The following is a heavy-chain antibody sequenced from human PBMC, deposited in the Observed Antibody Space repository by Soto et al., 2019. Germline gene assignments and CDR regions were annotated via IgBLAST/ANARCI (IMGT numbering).Heavy chain of an antibody. CDR2: VYYSGIT. CDR3: ARDEDSSSPFDY. Sequence: SETLSLTCTVSDGSISISTYYWGWIRQPPGKGLEWIGNVYYSGITYYNPSLRSRVTISVDTSKNQFSLQLNSVTPEDTAVYYCARDEDSSSPFDYWSQGTLVTVSS. CDR1: DGSISISTYY. J-gene: IGHJ4*02. V-gene: IGHV4-39*02. D-gene: IGHD6-6*01.